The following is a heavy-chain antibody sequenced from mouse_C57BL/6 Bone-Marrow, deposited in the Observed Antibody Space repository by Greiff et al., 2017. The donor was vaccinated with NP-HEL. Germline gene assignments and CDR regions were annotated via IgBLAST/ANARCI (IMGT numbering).Heavy chain of an antibody. CDR3: ARDGGYDPYYDMDY. Sequence: VKLMESGAELVKPGASVKLSCKASGYTFTSYWMHWVKQRPGRGLEWIGRIDPNSGGTKYNEKFKSKATLTVDKPSSTAYMQLSSLTSEDSAVYYCARDGGYDPYYDMDYWGQGTSVTVSS. D-gene: IGHD2-3*01. J-gene: IGHJ4*01. V-gene: IGHV1-72*01. CDR1: GYTFTSYW. CDR2: IDPNSGGT.